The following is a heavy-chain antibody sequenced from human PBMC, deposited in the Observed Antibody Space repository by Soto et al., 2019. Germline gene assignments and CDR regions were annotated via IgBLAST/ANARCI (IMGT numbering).Heavy chain of an antibody. D-gene: IGHD2-8*01. V-gene: IGHV3-23*01. Sequence: EVQLLESGGGLVQPGGSLRLSCAASGFTFSNYALSWVRQAPGKGLEWVSTITGRGSGTYYADSVKGRLTISRESSKNTLYLQMNSLSVEDTAVYYCAQCDMVSQGTFDYWGQGTLVTVSS. CDR3: AQCDMVSQGTFDY. CDR2: ITGRGSGT. J-gene: IGHJ4*02. CDR1: GFTFSNYA.